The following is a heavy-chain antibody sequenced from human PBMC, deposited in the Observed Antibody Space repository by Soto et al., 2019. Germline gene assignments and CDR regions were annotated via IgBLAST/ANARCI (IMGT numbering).Heavy chain of an antibody. Sequence: GGSLRLSCAASGFTFSSYAMHWVRQAPGKGLEWVAVISYDGSNKYYADSVKGRFTISRDNSKNTLYLQMNSLRAEDTAVYYCARDWYSSSWDYYYYGMDVWGQGTTVTVSS. CDR2: ISYDGSNK. D-gene: IGHD6-6*01. CDR3: ARDWYSSSWDYYYYGMDV. CDR1: GFTFSSYA. V-gene: IGHV3-30-3*01. J-gene: IGHJ6*02.